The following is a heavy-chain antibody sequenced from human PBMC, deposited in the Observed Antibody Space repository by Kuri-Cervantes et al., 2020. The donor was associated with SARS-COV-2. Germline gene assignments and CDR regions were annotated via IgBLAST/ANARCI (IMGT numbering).Heavy chain of an antibody. J-gene: IGHJ4*02. Sequence: LSLTCAASGFTFSSYAMHWVRQAPGKGLEWVAVISYDGSNKYYADSVKGRFTISRDNAKNSLYLQMNSLRAEDTAVYYCARDLYGAARRYFDYWGQGTLVTVSS. CDR1: GFTFSSYA. CDR3: ARDLYGAARRYFDY. V-gene: IGHV3-30-3*01. D-gene: IGHD6-6*01. CDR2: ISYDGSNK.